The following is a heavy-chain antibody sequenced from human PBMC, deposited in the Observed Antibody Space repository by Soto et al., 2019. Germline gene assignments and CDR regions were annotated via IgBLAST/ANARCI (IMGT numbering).Heavy chain of an antibody. CDR2: INPKSGDT. CDR1: EYTFIGFH. D-gene: IGHD3-22*01. CDR3: ARDRILTTTDAFDI. V-gene: IGHV1-2*02. Sequence: GASVKVSCKASEYTFIGFHLHWVRQAPGQGLEWMGWINPKSGDTKYAQKFQGRVTLTRDTSISTGYMELSRLESNDTAVYYCARDRILTTTDAFDIWGQGTMVTVSS. J-gene: IGHJ3*02.